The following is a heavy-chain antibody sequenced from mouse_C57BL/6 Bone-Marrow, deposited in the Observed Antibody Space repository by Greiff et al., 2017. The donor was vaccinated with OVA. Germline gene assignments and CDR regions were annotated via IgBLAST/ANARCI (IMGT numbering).Heavy chain of an antibody. CDR3: AREREFITTVVEGY. D-gene: IGHD1-1*01. V-gene: IGHV1-81*01. CDR1: GYTFTSYG. J-gene: IGHJ2*01. Sequence: VKLVESGAELARPGASVKLSCKASGYTFTSYGISWVKQRTGQGLEWIGEIYPRSGNTYYNEKFKGKATLTADKSSSTAYMGLRSLTSEDSAVYFCAREREFITTVVEGYWGQGTTLTVSS. CDR2: IYPRSGNT.